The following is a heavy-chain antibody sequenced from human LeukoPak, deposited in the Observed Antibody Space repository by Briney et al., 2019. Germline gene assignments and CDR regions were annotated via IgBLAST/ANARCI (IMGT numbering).Heavy chain of an antibody. CDR2: IYYSGST. CDR1: GGSFSGYY. D-gene: IGHD1-26*01. J-gene: IGHJ3*02. V-gene: IGHV4-34*01. Sequence: SETLSLTCAVYGGSFSGYYWSWIRQPPGKGLEWIGSIYYSGSTYYNPSLKSRVTISVDTSKNQFSLKLSSVTAADTAVYYCARDRSEMDAFDIWGQGTMVTVSS. CDR3: ARDRSEMDAFDI.